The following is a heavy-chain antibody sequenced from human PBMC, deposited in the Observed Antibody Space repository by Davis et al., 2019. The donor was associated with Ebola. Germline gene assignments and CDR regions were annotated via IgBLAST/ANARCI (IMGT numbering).Heavy chain of an antibody. V-gene: IGHV3-73*01. CDR2: IRSNANNYAT. CDR1: GFTFSGSA. CDR3: TRPLTERENYYFDYMDV. D-gene: IGHD5-24*01. Sequence: PGGSLRLSCAASGFTFSGSAMHWVRQASGKGLEWVGRIRSNANNYATAYAASVKGRFTISRDDSKNRAYLKMNSLKTEDTAVYYCTRPLTERENYYFDYMDVWGKGTTVTVSS. J-gene: IGHJ6*03.